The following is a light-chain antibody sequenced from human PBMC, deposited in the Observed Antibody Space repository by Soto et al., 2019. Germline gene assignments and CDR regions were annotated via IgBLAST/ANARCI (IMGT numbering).Light chain of an antibody. J-gene: IGKJ2*01. V-gene: IGKV1-9*01. CDR2: VAS. Sequence: IQLTQSPSSLSASVGDRVTITCRASQDISLYSAWYQQKPGKAPKLLIYVASTLQSGVPSRFSGSGSGTDFTLNISSLQTEDFATYYCQQLNSRPYTFGQGTKLEIK. CDR1: QDISLY. CDR3: QQLNSRPYT.